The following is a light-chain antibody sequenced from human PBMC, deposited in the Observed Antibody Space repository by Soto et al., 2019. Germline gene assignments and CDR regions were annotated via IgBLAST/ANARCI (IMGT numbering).Light chain of an antibody. Sequence: QSALTQPASVSGSPGQSITISCTGTSSDVGGYNYVSWYQQHPGKAPKLMIYDVSNRPSGVSNRFSGSTSGNTASLPLAGLQDEDDADYYGSSYTSISTLLYVFGTGTKLTVL. CDR1: SSDVGGYNY. CDR2: DVS. V-gene: IGLV2-14*01. J-gene: IGLJ1*01. CDR3: SSYTSISTLLYV.